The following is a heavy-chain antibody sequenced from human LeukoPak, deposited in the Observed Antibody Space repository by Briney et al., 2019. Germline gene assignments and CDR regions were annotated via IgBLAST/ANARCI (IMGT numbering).Heavy chain of an antibody. Sequence: GGSLRLSCAASGFTVSSNYMSWVRQAPGKGLEWVSVIYSGGSTYYADSAKGRFTISRDNSKNTLYLQMNSLRAEDTAVYYCARDRGIWTAGFDYWGQGTLVTVSS. CDR2: IYSGGST. CDR1: GFTVSSNY. J-gene: IGHJ4*02. D-gene: IGHD2-21*01. CDR3: ARDRGIWTAGFDY. V-gene: IGHV3-66*02.